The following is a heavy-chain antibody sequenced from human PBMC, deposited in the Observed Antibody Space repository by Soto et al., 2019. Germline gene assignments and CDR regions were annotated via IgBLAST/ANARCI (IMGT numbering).Heavy chain of an antibody. CDR1: GGTFNTYA. CDR3: AREVQVHSPVFVY. V-gene: IGHV1-69*19. D-gene: IGHD2-15*01. CDR2: ISPMFGAA. Sequence: QVQLVQSGAEMKKPGSSVKVSCQSSGGTFNTYAMNWVRQAPGQGPEWMGDISPMFGAANYAPKFQGRVTITADECSGTSYMEVSSFSSEGAALYLWAREVQVHSPVFVYGGQGTLVTVSS. J-gene: IGHJ4*02.